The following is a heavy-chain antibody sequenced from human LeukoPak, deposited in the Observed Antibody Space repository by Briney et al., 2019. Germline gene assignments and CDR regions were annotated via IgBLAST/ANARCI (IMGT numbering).Heavy chain of an antibody. CDR1: GGSISSSSYY. V-gene: IGHV4-39*07. J-gene: IGHJ4*02. Sequence: SETLSLTCTVSGGSISSSSYYWGWIRQPPGKGLEWIGSIYYSGSTYYNPSLKSRVSISVETSKSQFSLTLTSVTAADTAVYYCARHGSSSTRKVYFDYWGQGTLVTVSS. CDR3: ARHGSSSTRKVYFDY. CDR2: IYYSGST. D-gene: IGHD6-13*01.